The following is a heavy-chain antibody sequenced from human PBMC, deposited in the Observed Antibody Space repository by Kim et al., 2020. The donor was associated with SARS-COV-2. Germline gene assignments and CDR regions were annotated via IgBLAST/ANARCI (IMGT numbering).Heavy chain of an antibody. CDR2: IYYSGST. J-gene: IGHJ3*02. V-gene: IGHV4-39*01. D-gene: IGHD6-13*01. CDR3: ARSFRQQLVQPGDAFDI. Sequence: SETLSLTCTVSGGSISSSSYYWGWIRQPPGKGLEWIGSIYYSGSTYYNPSLKSRVTISVDTSKNQFSLKLSSVTAADTAVYYCARSFRQQLVQPGDAFDIWGQGTMVTVSS. CDR1: GGSISSSSYY.